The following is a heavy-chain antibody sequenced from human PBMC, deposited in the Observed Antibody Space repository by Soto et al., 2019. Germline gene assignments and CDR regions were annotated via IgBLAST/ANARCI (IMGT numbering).Heavy chain of an antibody. V-gene: IGHV3-23*01. Sequence: GSLRLSCAASGFTFSSYAMSWVRQAPGKGLEWVSAISGSGGSTYYADSVKGRFTISRDNSKNTLYLQMNSLRAEDTAVYYCAKDIRPVVAATPLFQHWGQGTLVTVSS. D-gene: IGHD2-15*01. J-gene: IGHJ1*01. CDR1: GFTFSSYA. CDR2: ISGSGGST. CDR3: AKDIRPVVAATPLFQH.